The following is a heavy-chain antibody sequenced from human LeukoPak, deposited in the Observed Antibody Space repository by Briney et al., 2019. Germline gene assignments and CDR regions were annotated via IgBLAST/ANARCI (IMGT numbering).Heavy chain of an antibody. J-gene: IGHJ4*02. D-gene: IGHD5-24*01. V-gene: IGHV4-59*01. CDR3: AREGKDGFNYFDY. Sequence: PSETLSLTCTVSGGSINNYYWSWIRQPPGKGLEWIGYIHSSGTTNYNPSLKSRLTISVDASKNQSSLNVRSVTAADTAVYYCAREGKDGFNYFDYWGQGTLVTVSS. CDR1: GGSINNYY. CDR2: IHSSGTT.